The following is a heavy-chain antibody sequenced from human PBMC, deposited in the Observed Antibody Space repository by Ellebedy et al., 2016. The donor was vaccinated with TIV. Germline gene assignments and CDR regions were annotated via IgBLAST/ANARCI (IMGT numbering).Heavy chain of an antibody. CDR2: IDPNTGGT. V-gene: IGHV1-2*04. J-gene: IGHJ4*02. Sequence: AASVQVSCKASGYTFTDYYIHWVRQAPGQGLEWMGWIDPNTGGTNYAQKFQDWVTMTRDTSSNTAYMELSRLKSEDTAVYFCARDPYTSSSWFDYWGQGTLVTVSS. D-gene: IGHD6-6*01. CDR3: ARDPYTSSSWFDY. CDR1: GYTFTDYY.